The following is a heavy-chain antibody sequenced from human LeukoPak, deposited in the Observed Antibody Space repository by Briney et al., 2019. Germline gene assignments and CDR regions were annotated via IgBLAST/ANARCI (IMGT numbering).Heavy chain of an antibody. CDR2: ISSSGDTI. D-gene: IGHD4-11*01. CDR1: GFTFSSYP. J-gene: IGHJ4*02. CDR3: ARVWGDYSNTDY. Sequence: PGGSLGLSCAASGFTFSSYPMIWVRQAPGKGLECISYISSSGDTIHYADSVKGRFTFSRDNAKNSLYLLMNSLRAEDTAVYYCARVWGDYSNTDYWGQGTLVTVSS. V-gene: IGHV3-48*01.